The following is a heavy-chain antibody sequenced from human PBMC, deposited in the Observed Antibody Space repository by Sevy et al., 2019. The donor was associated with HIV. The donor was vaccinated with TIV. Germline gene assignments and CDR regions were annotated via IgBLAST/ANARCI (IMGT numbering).Heavy chain of an antibody. CDR3: ARXGCTKXXDY. CDR2: XXFGXXEI. D-gene: IGHD2-8*01. V-gene: IGHV3-23*01. Sequence: GGSLRLSCAXSGXXXXXYSMSWXXXXPGKXXEWVSTXXFGXXEINYADSVKGRFTISRDNSKSSVYLQXKNLRPEDTAVYXCARXGCTKXXDYWGQGTLVTVSS. CDR1: GXXXXXYS. J-gene: IGHJ4*02.